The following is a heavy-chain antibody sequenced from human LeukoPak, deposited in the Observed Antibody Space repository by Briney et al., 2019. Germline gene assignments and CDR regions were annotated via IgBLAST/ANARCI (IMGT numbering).Heavy chain of an antibody. D-gene: IGHD3-22*01. Sequence: ASVKVSCKASGYTFTSYYMHWVRQAPGQGLEWMGIINPSGGSTSYAQKFQGRVTMTRDTSTSTVYMELSSLRSEDTAVYYCARPPQNYYDSGGYYFGYWGQGTLVTVSS. CDR2: INPSGGST. V-gene: IGHV1-46*01. CDR3: ARPPQNYYDSGGYYFGY. J-gene: IGHJ4*02. CDR1: GYTFTSYY.